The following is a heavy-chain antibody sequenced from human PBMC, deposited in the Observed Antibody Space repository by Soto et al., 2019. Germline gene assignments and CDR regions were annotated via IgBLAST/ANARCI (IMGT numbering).Heavy chain of an antibody. CDR3: ERQGSYRYATA. V-gene: IGHV1-69*13. CDR1: GGTFSIYA. J-gene: IGHJ5*02. D-gene: IGHD5-18*01. Sequence: VEVSFXRSGGTFSIYAISWVRQAPGQGLEWMGGIIPIFGTANYAQKFQGRVTITADESTSTAYMELSSLRSEDTAVYYCERQGSYRYATAWGQGTLVTVSS. CDR2: IIPIFGTA.